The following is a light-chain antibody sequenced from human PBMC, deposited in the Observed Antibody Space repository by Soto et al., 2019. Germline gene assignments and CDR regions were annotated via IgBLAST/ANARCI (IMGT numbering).Light chain of an antibody. J-gene: IGKJ4*01. CDR1: QSVSSSY. V-gene: IGKV3-20*01. Sequence: EIVLTQSPGTLSSSPGERATLSCRASQSVSSSYLAWYQQKPGQAPRQLIYGASSRATGIPDRFSGSGSGTDFTLTITRLEPEDFAVYYCQHCRTSFGGGTRVEIK. CDR2: GAS. CDR3: QHCRTS.